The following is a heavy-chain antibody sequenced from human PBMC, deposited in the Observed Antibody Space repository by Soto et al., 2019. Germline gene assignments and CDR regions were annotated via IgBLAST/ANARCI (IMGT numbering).Heavy chain of an antibody. CDR3: VAGSPFEY. D-gene: IGHD1-26*01. CDR2: VKRKSDGETT. V-gene: IGHV3-15*02. CDR1: GFIFGDAW. Sequence: DVQLGESGGAWVRPGGSLRLSCAGSGFIFGDAWLSWVRQAPGKGLERVGRVKRKSDGETTDDAAHVTGRFTISRDDSKPKVYLQMHSLKIEDTSIYYCVAGSPFEYWGHGPLVTVSS. J-gene: IGHJ4*01.